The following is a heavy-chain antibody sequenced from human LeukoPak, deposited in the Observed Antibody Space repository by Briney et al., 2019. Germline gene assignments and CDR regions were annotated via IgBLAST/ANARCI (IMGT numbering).Heavy chain of an antibody. CDR1: TVTSRNSW. V-gene: IGHV3-74*03. Sequence: GGSLRLSCVASTVTSRNSWMHWVRHAPGKGLVWVSRITIDGSSTTYADSVRGRFTISRDSAKNTLYLQMNNLRVEDTAVYYCTRDRFYAMDAWGQGTTVTVSS. CDR3: TRDRFYAMDA. J-gene: IGHJ6*02. CDR2: ITIDGSST.